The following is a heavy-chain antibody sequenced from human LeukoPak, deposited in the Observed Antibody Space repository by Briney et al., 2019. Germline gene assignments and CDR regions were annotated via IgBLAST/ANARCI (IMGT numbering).Heavy chain of an antibody. CDR2: IYYSGST. CDR3: ARGVSIAARPYYYYYMDV. Sequence: SETLSLTYTVSGGSISSYYWSWIRQPPGKGLEWIGYIYYSGSTNYNPSLKSRVTISVDTSKNQFSLKLSSVTAADTAVYYCARGVSIAARPYYYYYMDVWGKGTTVTVSS. D-gene: IGHD6-6*01. CDR1: GGSISSYY. J-gene: IGHJ6*03. V-gene: IGHV4-59*01.